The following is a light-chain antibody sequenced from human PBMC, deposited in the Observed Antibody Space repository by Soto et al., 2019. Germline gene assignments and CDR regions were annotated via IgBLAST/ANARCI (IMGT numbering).Light chain of an antibody. Sequence: QSVLTQPPSVSGAPGQRVTISCTGSRSNIGAVYDVYWYQHLPGTAPKLLIYGNSNRPSGVPDRFSVSKSGTSASLSITGPQAEDEADDYCQSYDSSLSAHVVFGGGTKVTVL. J-gene: IGLJ2*01. CDR2: GNS. V-gene: IGLV1-40*01. CDR1: RSNIGAVYD. CDR3: QSYDSSLSAHVV.